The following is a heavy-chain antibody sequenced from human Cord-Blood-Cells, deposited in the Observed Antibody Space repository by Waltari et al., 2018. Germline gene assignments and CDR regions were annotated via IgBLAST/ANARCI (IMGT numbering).Heavy chain of an antibody. V-gene: IGHV1-24*01. CDR3: ATTYCSSTSCPYYYGMDV. CDR1: GYTLTELS. D-gene: IGHD2-2*01. Sequence: QVQLVQSGAEVKKPGAAVKVSGKLSGYTLTELSMHWVRQAPGQGLEWMGGFDPEDSETIYAQKFQGRVTMTEDTSTDTAYMELSSLRSEDTAVYYCATTYCSSTSCPYYYGMDVWGQGTTVTVSS. CDR2: FDPEDSET. J-gene: IGHJ6*02.